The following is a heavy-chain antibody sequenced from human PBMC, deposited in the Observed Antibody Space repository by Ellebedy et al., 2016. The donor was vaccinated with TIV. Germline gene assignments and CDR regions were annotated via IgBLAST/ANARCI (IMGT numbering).Heavy chain of an antibody. CDR3: TVWVGGMDV. CDR2: IRYDGSFK. J-gene: IGHJ6*02. V-gene: IGHV3-30*02. CDR1: GFTFNTYG. D-gene: IGHD4-17*01. Sequence: PGGSLRLSCAASGFTFNTYGMHWVRQAPGKGLEWVAFIRYDGSFKDYADSVKGRFTISRDNSKNALYLQMNSLRPEDTAVYYTTVWVGGMDVWGQGTTVTVSS.